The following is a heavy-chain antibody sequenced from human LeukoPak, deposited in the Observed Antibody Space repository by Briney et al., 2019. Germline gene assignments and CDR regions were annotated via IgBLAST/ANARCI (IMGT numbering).Heavy chain of an antibody. CDR2: ISPRGGGT. D-gene: IGHD7-27*01. Sequence: GGSLRLSCAASGFPFSSYGMSWVRQAPGKGLEWLSGISPRGGGTYYADSVKGRFTISRDDSRNMLSLQMNSLRVEDTAVYYCARDLAWGAFDYWGQGALVTVSS. CDR3: ARDLAWGAFDY. J-gene: IGHJ4*02. V-gene: IGHV3-23*01. CDR1: GFPFSSYG.